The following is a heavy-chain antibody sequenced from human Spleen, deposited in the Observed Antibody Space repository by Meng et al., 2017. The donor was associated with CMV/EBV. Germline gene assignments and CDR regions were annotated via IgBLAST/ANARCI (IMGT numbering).Heavy chain of an antibody. CDR2: VNPYSGNT. Sequence: KASGYDFTGDDIHWVRQATGQGLEWMGWVNPYSGNTGYAQRFQGRVTFSRDTSIDTAYLELSSLRSEDTAVYYCTRNWRKGKGWFDPWGQGTLVTVSS. V-gene: IGHV1-8*03. CDR3: TRNWRKGKGWFDP. CDR1: GYDFTGDD. J-gene: IGHJ5*02. D-gene: IGHD1-1*01.